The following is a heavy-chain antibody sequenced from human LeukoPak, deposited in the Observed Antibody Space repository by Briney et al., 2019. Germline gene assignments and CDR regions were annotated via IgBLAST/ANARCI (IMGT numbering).Heavy chain of an antibody. D-gene: IGHD3-3*01. CDR1: GGSISSYY. J-gene: IGHJ3*02. CDR3: ARDRSGSKGYYSAFDI. CDR2: MYSSGST. Sequence: SETLSLTCNVSGGSISSYYWSWIRQPAGRGLEWIGRMYSSGSTYYSPSLKSRVTMSVDTSKNQFSLTLSSATAADTAVYYCARDRSGSKGYYSAFDIWGQGLLVTVSS. V-gene: IGHV4-4*07.